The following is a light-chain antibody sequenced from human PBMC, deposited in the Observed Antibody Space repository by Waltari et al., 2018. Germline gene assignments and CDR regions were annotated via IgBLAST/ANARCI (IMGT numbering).Light chain of an antibody. CDR3: YQHSSGYS. V-gene: IGKV3-11*01. CDR1: QSVSSY. CDR2: GAS. J-gene: IGKJ2*03. Sequence: VILTQSPATLSLSPGERATLSCRASQSVSSYLAWYQQKPGQAPRLLIYGASSRATGIPDRFSGSGSGTDFTLTLSSLEPEDVGVYHCYQHSSGYSFGQGTKVEIK.